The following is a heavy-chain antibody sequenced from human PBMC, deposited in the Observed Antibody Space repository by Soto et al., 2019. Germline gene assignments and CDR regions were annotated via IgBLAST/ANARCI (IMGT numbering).Heavy chain of an antibody. CDR2: ISGHGGNT. CDR1: GFTFSSYA. J-gene: IGHJ4*02. Sequence: HPGGSLRLSCAASGFTFSSYAMSWVRQAPGKGLEWVSAISGHGGNTYYADSVKGRFTISRDNSKNQLYLQMNSLRVEDTAEYYCAKDPQFRPSRGYYYENWGQGTLVTVSS. CDR3: AKDPQFRPSRGYYYEN. V-gene: IGHV3-23*01. D-gene: IGHD3-22*01.